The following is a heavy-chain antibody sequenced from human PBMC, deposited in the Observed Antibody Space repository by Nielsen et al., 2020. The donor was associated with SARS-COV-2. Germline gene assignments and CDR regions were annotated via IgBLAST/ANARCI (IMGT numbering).Heavy chain of an antibody. V-gene: IGHV3-30*18. CDR3: AKGTSGYDQPFDY. CDR1: GFTFDDYA. Sequence: GGSLRLSCAASGFTFDDYAMHWVRQAPGKGLEWVAVISYDGSNKYYADSVKGRFTISRDNSKNTLYLQMNSLRAEDTAVYYCAKGTSGYDQPFDYWGQGTLVTVSS. D-gene: IGHD5-12*01. CDR2: ISYDGSNK. J-gene: IGHJ4*02.